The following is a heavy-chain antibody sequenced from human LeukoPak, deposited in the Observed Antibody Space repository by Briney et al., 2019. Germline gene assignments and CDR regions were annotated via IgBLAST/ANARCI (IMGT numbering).Heavy chain of an antibody. Sequence: GPSVKLSCKASGYTFTGYYMHWVRQAPGHGLEWRGWINPNSSGTNYAQKFQGRVTMTRDTSSSTAYMELSRLRSDDTAVYYCATGGLVGATLKLESEAYFDYWGQGTLVTVSS. J-gene: IGHJ4*02. CDR2: INPNSSGT. CDR1: GYTFTGYY. V-gene: IGHV1-2*02. D-gene: IGHD1-26*01. CDR3: ATGGLVGATLKLESEAYFDY.